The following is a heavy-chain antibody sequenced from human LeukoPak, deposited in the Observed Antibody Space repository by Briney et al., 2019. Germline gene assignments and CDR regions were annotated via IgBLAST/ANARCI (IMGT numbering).Heavy chain of an antibody. D-gene: IGHD3-10*01. CDR2: IGGSVIST. V-gene: IGHV3-23*01. J-gene: IGHJ4*02. CDR1: GFAFSSYA. CDR3: AKGAGYFYGSGSSSPKERFDY. Sequence: GGSLRLSCAASGFAFSSYAMSWVRQAPGKGLEWVSAIGGSVISTYYADSVKGRFTISRDNSKNTLYVEMNSLRAEDTAVYYCAKGAGYFYGSGSSSPKERFDYWGQGTLVTVSS.